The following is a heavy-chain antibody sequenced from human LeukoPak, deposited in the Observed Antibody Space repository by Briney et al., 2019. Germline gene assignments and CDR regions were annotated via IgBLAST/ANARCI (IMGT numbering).Heavy chain of an antibody. CDR1: GFTFSSYS. CDR3: AREPVAQPFDY. D-gene: IGHD6-19*01. V-gene: IGHV3-48*01. J-gene: IGHJ4*02. Sequence: GGSLRLSCAASGFTFSSYSMNWVRQAPGKGLEWVSYISSSSSTIYYADSVKGRFTISRDNAKNLLYLQMNSLRAEDTAVYYCAREPVAQPFDYWGQGTLVTVSS. CDR2: ISSSSSTI.